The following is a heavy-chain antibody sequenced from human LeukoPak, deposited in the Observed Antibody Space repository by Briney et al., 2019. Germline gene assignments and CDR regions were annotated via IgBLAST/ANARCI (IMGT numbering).Heavy chain of an antibody. J-gene: IGHJ4*02. V-gene: IGHV3-48*03. CDR1: GFTFSYYE. CDR3: ASQPIVGATTVGY. CDR2: ISSSGSTI. D-gene: IGHD1-26*01. Sequence: GGSLRLSCAASGFTFSYYEMNWVRQAPGKGLEWVSYISSSGSTIYYADSVKGRFTISRDNAKNSLYLQMNSLRAEDTAVYYCASQPIVGATTVGYWGQGTLVAVSS.